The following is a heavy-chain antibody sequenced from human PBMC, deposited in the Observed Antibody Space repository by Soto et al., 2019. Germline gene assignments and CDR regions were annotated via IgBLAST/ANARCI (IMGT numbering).Heavy chain of an antibody. CDR3: SYDIGRSYYGSRYYYLDV. J-gene: IGHJ6*03. Sequence: PGGSLRLSCAASGFTFDDYAMHWVRQAPGKGLEWVSGVSWNSGSIGYADSVKGRFTISRDNAKNSLYLQMNSLRAEDTALYYCSYDIGRSYYGSRYYYLDVWGKGTTVTVSS. V-gene: IGHV3-9*01. D-gene: IGHD3-10*01. CDR1: GFTFDDYA. CDR2: VSWNSGSI.